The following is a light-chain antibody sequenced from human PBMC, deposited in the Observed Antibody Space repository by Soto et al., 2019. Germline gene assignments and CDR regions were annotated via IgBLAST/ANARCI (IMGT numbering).Light chain of an antibody. CDR2: GAS. Sequence: EIVLTQSPGTLSLSPGERATLSCRASQSVSSTYLAWYQQKPGQAPRLLIYGASSRATGIPDRFSGSGSGTDFTLTISSLEPEDFAVYYCQHYRSSPVFTFGPGTKVDIK. J-gene: IGKJ3*01. CDR3: QHYRSSPVFT. CDR1: QSVSSTY. V-gene: IGKV3-20*01.